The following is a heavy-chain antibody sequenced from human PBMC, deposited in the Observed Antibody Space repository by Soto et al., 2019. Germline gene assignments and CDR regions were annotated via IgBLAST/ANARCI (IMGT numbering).Heavy chain of an antibody. CDR1: GYIFTSYG. CDR3: ARDVQPHYYYYMDV. J-gene: IGHJ6*03. D-gene: IGHD3-10*01. V-gene: IGHV1-18*01. Sequence: ASVKVSCKASGYIFTSYGISWVRQAPGQGLEWMGWISAYNGNTNYAQKIQGRVTMTTDTSTTTAYMELRSLRSDDTAVYYCARDVQPHYYYYMDVWGKGTTVTVSS. CDR2: ISAYNGNT.